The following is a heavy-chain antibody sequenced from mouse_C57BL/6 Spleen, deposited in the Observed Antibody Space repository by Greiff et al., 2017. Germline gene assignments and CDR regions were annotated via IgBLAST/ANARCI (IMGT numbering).Heavy chain of an antibody. CDR1: GFSFNTYA. CDR3: VRQTGSSLWYFDV. J-gene: IGHJ1*03. CDR2: IRSKSNNYAT. D-gene: IGHD1-1*01. Sequence: DVKLVESGGGLVQPKGSLKLSCAASGFSFNTYAMNWVRQAPGKGLEWVARIRSKSNNYATYYADSVKDRFTISRDDSESMLYRQMNNLKTEDTANYYGVRQTGSSLWYFDVWGTGTTVTVSS. V-gene: IGHV10-1*01.